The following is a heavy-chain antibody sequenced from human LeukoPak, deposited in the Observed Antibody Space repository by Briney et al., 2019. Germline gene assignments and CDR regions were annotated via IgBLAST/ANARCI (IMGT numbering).Heavy chain of an antibody. CDR2: ISVSGGST. Sequence: GGSLRLSCAASGFTFSIYGMSWVRQAPGKGLEWVSAISVSGGSTYYADSVKGRFTISRDNSRNTLYLQMNTLRAEDTAVYFCAKSPVSSCRGSFCYPFDYWGQGNLVTVSS. V-gene: IGHV3-23*01. J-gene: IGHJ4*02. D-gene: IGHD2-15*01. CDR1: GFTFSIYG. CDR3: AKSPVSSCRGSFCYPFDY.